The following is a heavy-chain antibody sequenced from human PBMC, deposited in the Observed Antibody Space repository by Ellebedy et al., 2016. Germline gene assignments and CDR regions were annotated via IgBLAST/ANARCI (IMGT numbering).Heavy chain of an antibody. CDR2: IDPSDSYT. J-gene: IGHJ6*02. V-gene: IGHV5-10-1*01. Sequence: GESLKISCKGSGYSFTSYWIGWVRQMPGKGLEWMGRIDPSDSYTNYSPSFQGHVTISADKSISTAYLQWSSLKASDTAMYYCASQQLTRGAGGVDYYYYGMDVWGQGTLVTVSS. CDR3: ASQQLTRGAGGVDYYYYGMDV. CDR1: GYSFTSYW. D-gene: IGHD6-13*01.